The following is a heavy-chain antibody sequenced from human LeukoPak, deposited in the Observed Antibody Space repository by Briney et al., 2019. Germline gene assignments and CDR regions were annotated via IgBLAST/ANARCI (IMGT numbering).Heavy chain of an antibody. Sequence: ASVKVSCKASGYTFTSYGISWVRQAPGQGLEWMGWISAYNGNTNYAQKLQGRVTMTTDTSTSTAYMELRSLRSDDTAVYYCARTSSGSHGFHYYYYMDVWGKGTTVTVSS. J-gene: IGHJ6*03. CDR2: ISAYNGNT. D-gene: IGHD6-19*01. CDR1: GYTFTSYG. CDR3: ARTSSGSHGFHYYYYMDV. V-gene: IGHV1-18*01.